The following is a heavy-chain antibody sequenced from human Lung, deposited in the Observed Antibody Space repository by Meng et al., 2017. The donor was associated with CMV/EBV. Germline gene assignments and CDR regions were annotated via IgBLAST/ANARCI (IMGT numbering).Heavy chain of an antibody. D-gene: IGHD1-26*01. CDR2: INPNSGGT. J-gene: IGHJ5*02. V-gene: IGHV1-2*02. CDR1: GHTVTGYY. Sequence: SGHTVTGYYMHWVRQAPGQGLEWMGWINPNSGGTNYAQKFQGRVTMTRDTSISTAYMELSRLRSDDTAVYYCARAPILSGSYFVLFWFDPGGQGTLVTVS. CDR3: ARAPILSGSYFVLFWFDP.